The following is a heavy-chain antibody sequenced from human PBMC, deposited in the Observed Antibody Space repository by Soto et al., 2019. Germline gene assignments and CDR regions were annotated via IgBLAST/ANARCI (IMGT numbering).Heavy chain of an antibody. D-gene: IGHD5-18*01. V-gene: IGHV3-53*01. Sequence: SRIRQAPGKGLEWVSVIYAGGSTYYAESVRGRFTISSDNSMNTLYLQMDSLRVEDTAVYYCALSFDNGYIPYRGQGALVTVSS. CDR3: ALSFDNGYIPY. J-gene: IGHJ4*02. CDR2: IYAGGST.